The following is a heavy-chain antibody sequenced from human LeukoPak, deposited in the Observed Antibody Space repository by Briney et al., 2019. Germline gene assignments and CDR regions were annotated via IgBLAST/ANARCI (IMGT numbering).Heavy chain of an antibody. CDR2: IYPGDSDT. V-gene: IGHV5-51*01. J-gene: IGHJ4*02. CDR3: ARLWGRKMLGYCSSTSCYGGFDY. CDR1: GYSFTSYW. D-gene: IGHD2-2*01. Sequence: GESLKISCKGSGYSFTSYWIGWVRQMPGKGLEWMGIIYPGDSDTRYSPSFQGQVTISADKSISTAYLQWSSLKASDTAMNYCARLWGRKMLGYCSSTSCYGGFDYWGQGTLVTVSS.